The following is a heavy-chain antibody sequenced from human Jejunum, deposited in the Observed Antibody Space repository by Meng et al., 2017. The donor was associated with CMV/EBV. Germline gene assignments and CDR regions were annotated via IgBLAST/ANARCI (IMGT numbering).Heavy chain of an antibody. Sequence: AISGDSVSSNSVTWNWIRQSTSRSLEWLGRTYYRSKWYNDYAVSVKSRISINADTSKNQFSLQLNSVTPEDAAVYYCARGRGWISDLWGQGTLVTVSS. J-gene: IGHJ4*02. CDR1: GDSVSSNSVT. D-gene: IGHD6-19*01. V-gene: IGHV6-1*01. CDR2: TYYRSKWYN. CDR3: ARGRGWISDL.